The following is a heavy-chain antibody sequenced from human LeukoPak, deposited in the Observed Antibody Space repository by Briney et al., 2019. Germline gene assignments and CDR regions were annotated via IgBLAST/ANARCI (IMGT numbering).Heavy chain of an antibody. D-gene: IGHD6-13*01. Sequence: PSETLSLTCTVSGGSISSYYWSWIRQPPGKGLEWIGYIYYSGNTNYNPSLRSRATISVDTSKNQFSLKLSSVTAADTAVYYCARIAAAGSYNWFDPWGQGTLVTVSS. J-gene: IGHJ5*02. CDR1: GGSISSYY. V-gene: IGHV4-59*01. CDR3: ARIAAAGSYNWFDP. CDR2: IYYSGNT.